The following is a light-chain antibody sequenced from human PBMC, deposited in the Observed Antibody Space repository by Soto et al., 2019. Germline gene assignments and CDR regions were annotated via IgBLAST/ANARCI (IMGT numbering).Light chain of an antibody. Sequence: EIVLTRSPATLSLSPGERATLSCRASQSVSSYLAWYQQKPGQAPRLLIYDASNRATGIPARFRGSGSGTDFTLTSSSLEPEDFAVYYCQQRRNWPPITFGQGTRLEI. CDR2: DAS. V-gene: IGKV3-11*01. CDR1: QSVSSY. CDR3: QQRRNWPPIT. J-gene: IGKJ5*01.